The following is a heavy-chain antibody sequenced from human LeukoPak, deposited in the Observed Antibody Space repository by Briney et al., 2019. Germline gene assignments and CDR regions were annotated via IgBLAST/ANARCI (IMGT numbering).Heavy chain of an antibody. CDR1: GGTFSSYA. CDR3: VRDKSGSSSRSFDY. D-gene: IGHD6-6*01. Sequence: SVKVSCKASGGTFSSYAISWVRQAPGQGLEWMGGIIPIFGTANYAQKFQGRVTITADESTSTAYMELSSLRSEDTAVYYCVRDKSGSSSRSFDYWGQGTLVTVSS. CDR2: IIPIFGTA. V-gene: IGHV1-69*13. J-gene: IGHJ4*02.